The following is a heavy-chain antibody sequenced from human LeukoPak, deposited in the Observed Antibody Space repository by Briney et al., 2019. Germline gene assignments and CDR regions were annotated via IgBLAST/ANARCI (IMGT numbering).Heavy chain of an antibody. CDR1: GFTVSSNY. V-gene: IGHV3-66*01. CDR3: ARVETGDLGFDP. D-gene: IGHD7-27*01. J-gene: IGHJ5*02. CDR2: IYSGGST. Sequence: PGGSLRLSCAASGFTVSSNYMSWVRQAPGKELEWVSVIYSGGSTYYADSVKGRFTISRDNSKNTLYLQMNSLRAEDTAVYYCARVETGDLGFDPWGQGTLVTVSS.